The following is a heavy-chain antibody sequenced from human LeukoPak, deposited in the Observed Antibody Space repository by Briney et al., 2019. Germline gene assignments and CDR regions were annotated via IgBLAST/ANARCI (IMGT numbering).Heavy chain of an antibody. CDR1: GFTFSSCG. CDR3: ARDSSYYDSSGYYYWFDP. CDR2: IWYDGSNK. J-gene: IGHJ5*02. V-gene: IGHV3-33*01. Sequence: GGSLRLSCAASGFTFSSCGMHWVRQAPGKGLEWVAVIWYDGSNKYYADSVKGRFTISRDNSKNTLYLQMNSLRAEDTAVYYCARDSSYYDSSGYYYWFDPWGQGTLVTVSS. D-gene: IGHD3-22*01.